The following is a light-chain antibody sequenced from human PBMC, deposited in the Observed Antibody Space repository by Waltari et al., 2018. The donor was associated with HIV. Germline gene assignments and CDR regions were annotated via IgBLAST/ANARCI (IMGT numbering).Light chain of an antibody. CDR1: NIGSKG. J-gene: IGLJ1*01. Sequence: SYVLTQPPSVSVAPGKTARITCGGNNIGSKGVHWYQQKPGPATVLVIYYDSHRPSGVPGRFSGSKAGNTATLTISRVEAGDEADYYCQLWDGTGDHPGVFGTGTQVTVL. CDR2: YDS. CDR3: QLWDGTGDHPGV. V-gene: IGLV3-21*04.